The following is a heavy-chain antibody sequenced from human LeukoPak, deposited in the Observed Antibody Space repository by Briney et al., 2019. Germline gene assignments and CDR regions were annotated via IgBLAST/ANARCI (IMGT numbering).Heavy chain of an antibody. CDR2: IKSDGST. Sequence: PGGSLRLSCAASGFTISSYWMNWVRQAPGKGLVWVSRIKSDGSTSYADSVKGRFTISRDNAKNSLYLQMNSLRAEDTAVYYCARLTLWFEDYWGQGTLVTVSS. CDR3: ARLTLWFEDY. V-gene: IGHV3-74*01. CDR1: GFTISSYW. D-gene: IGHD3-10*01. J-gene: IGHJ4*02.